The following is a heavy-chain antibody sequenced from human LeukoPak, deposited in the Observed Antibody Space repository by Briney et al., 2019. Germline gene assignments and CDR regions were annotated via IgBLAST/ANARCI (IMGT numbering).Heavy chain of an antibody. D-gene: IGHD2-8*01. CDR3: ASLHLNNDYPMDV. V-gene: IGHV3-30*03. J-gene: IGHJ6*02. CDR2: ISYDGSNK. Sequence: PGRSLRLSCAASGFIFSSYGMHWVRQAPGKGLEWVAVISYDGSNKYYADSVQGRFTISRDNSKNTLYLQMNSLRAEDTAVYYCASLHLNNDYPMDVWGQGTTVTVSS. CDR1: GFIFSSYG.